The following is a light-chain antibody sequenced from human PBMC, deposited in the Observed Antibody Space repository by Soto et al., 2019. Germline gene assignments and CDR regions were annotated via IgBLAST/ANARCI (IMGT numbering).Light chain of an antibody. J-gene: IGKJ1*01. V-gene: IGKV3-11*01. CDR1: QSVSSS. CDR2: DAS. Sequence: EIVLTQSPATLSLSPGERATLSCRASQSVSSSLTWYQQKFGQAPRLLIYDASNRATGIPARFSGSGSGTDFTLTISSLEPEDFAVYYWQQRSVWPRTFGQGTKVEIK. CDR3: QQRSVWPRT.